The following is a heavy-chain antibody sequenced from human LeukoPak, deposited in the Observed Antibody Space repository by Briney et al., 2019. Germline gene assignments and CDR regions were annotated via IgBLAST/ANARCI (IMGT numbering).Heavy chain of an antibody. D-gene: IGHD6-13*01. CDR1: GGSLSDYS. CDR3: ARVPGRPAAVFDY. Sequence: PSETLSLTCAVYGGSLSDYSWSWIRQPPGKGLEWIGEINHSGSTNYNPSPKSRVTISVDTSKNQFSLKLSSVTAADTAFYYCARVPGRPAAVFDYWGQGTLVTVSS. V-gene: IGHV4-34*01. J-gene: IGHJ4*02. CDR2: INHSGST.